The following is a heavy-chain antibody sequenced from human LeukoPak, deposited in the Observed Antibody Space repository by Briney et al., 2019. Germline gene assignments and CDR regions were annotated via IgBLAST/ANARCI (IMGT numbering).Heavy chain of an antibody. CDR1: GFTSSDYG. D-gene: IGHD4-17*01. Sequence: GGSLRLSCAASGFTSSDYGIHWVRQAPGKGLEWVAIIWSDGSNKYYADSVKGRFTISRDDSKNTVHLQMNSLRAEDTALYFCGRDLRSGYFDYLGQGTLVTVSS. V-gene: IGHV3-33*01. CDR2: IWSDGSNK. J-gene: IGHJ4*02. CDR3: GRDLRSGYFDY.